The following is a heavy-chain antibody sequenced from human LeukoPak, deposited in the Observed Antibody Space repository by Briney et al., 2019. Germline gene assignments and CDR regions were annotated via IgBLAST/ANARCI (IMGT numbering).Heavy chain of an antibody. V-gene: IGHV3-21*01. CDR3: ASPPDPVAYSSGWYY. CDR1: GFTFSSYS. D-gene: IGHD6-19*01. Sequence: NPGGSLRLSCAASGFTFSSYSMNWVRQAPGKGLEWVSSISSSSSYIYYADSVKGRFTISRDNAKNSLYLQMNSLRAEDTAVYYCASPPDPVAYSSGWYYWGQGTLVTVSS. J-gene: IGHJ4*02. CDR2: ISSSSSYI.